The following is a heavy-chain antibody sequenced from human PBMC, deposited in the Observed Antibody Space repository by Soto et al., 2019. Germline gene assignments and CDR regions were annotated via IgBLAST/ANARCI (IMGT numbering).Heavy chain of an antibody. V-gene: IGHV6-1*01. CDR1: GDSVSSNTAA. J-gene: IGHJ4*02. CDR3: ARDNRIEVGHDF. Sequence: PSQTLSLTCAISGDSVSSNTAAWSWIRQSPSRGLEWLGRTYKRSKWYSDFAISVKSRITINADTSKNQFSLHLDSVTPEDTAVYYCARDNRIEVGHDFWGQGTQVTAPQ. D-gene: IGHD6-19*01. CDR2: TYKRSKWYS.